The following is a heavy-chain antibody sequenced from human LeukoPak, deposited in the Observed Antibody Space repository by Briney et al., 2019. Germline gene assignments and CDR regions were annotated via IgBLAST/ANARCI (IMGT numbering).Heavy chain of an antibody. CDR3: ARDSVAILAVINPCFDT. V-gene: IGHV1-2*02. CDR2: INPISGRT. Sequence: ASVKVSCKASGYKFTGNYMHWVRQAPGQGPGWMGWINPISGRTSYAQKFVGRVTLTRNTSITTAYMELGSLTSDDTAVYYCARDSVAILAVINPCFDTWGQGTHVTVSS. D-gene: IGHD3-16*02. CDR1: GYKFTGNY. J-gene: IGHJ5*02.